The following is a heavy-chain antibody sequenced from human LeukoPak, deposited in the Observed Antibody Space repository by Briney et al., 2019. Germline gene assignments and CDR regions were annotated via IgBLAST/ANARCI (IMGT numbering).Heavy chain of an antibody. Sequence: GGSLRLSCAASGFTFSNYSMNWVRQAPGKGLEWVSLISGTSSYIYYADSVKGRFTISRDNAKNSLYLQMNSLRAEDTAVYYCARGEYGSGSYHIDYWGQGTLVTVSS. D-gene: IGHD3-10*01. V-gene: IGHV3-21*01. CDR2: ISGTSSYI. CDR3: ARGEYGSGSYHIDY. J-gene: IGHJ4*02. CDR1: GFTFSNYS.